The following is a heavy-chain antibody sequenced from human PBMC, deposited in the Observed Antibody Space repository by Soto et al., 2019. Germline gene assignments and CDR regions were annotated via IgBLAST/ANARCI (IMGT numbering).Heavy chain of an antibody. CDR1: GGSFSSGGYS. V-gene: IGHV4-30-2*01. J-gene: IGHJ5*02. Sequence: SETLSLTCAVSGGSFSSGGYSWGWIRQPPGKGLEWIGYIYHSASTYYNPSLKSRVTISVDMSKNQFSLKLSSVTAADTAVYYCARVPSPWGQGTLVTVSS. CDR3: ARVPSP. CDR2: IYHSAST.